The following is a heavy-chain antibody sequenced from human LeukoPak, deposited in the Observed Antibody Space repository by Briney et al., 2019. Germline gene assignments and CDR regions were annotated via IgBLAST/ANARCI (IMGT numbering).Heavy chain of an antibody. CDR1: GDSIRAYY. CDR3: ARHGGPGGPAGMDV. Sequence: SETLSLTCSVSGDSIRAYYWSWIREPPGKGLEGSAYIDYSGSTNYNPSLMSRVTISVDTSKNHFSLKVTSVTAADTAVYYCARHGGPGGPAGMDVWGQGTTVSVSS. D-gene: IGHD3-16*01. V-gene: IGHV4-59*08. CDR2: IDYSGST. J-gene: IGHJ6*02.